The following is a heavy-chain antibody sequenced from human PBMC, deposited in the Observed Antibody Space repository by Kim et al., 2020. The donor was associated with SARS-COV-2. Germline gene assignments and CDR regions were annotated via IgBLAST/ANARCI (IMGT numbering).Heavy chain of an antibody. V-gene: IGHV3-74*01. Sequence: SVKGRFTISRDNAKNTLYLQMNSLRAEDTAVYYCARAAYCSGGSCYSYVYWGQGTLVTVSS. J-gene: IGHJ4*02. D-gene: IGHD2-15*01. CDR3: ARAAYCSGGSCYSYVY.